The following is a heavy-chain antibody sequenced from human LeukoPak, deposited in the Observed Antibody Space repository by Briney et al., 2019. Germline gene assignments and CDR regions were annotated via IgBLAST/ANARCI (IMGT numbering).Heavy chain of an antibody. J-gene: IGHJ3*02. CDR2: IYYSGST. CDR1: GGSISSYY. Sequence: KASETLSLTCTVSGGSISSYYWSWIRQPPGKGLEWIGYIYYSGSTNYNPSLKSRVTISVDTSKNQSSLKLSSVTAADTAVYYCARDFQGAFDIWGQGTMVTVSS. CDR3: ARDFQGAFDI. V-gene: IGHV4-59*01.